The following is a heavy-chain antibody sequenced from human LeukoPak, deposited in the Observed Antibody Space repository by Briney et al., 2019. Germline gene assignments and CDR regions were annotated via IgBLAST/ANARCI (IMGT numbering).Heavy chain of an antibody. D-gene: IGHD6-6*01. Sequence: SETLSLTCTVSGDSISTYYWSWIRQPAGKGLEWIGSIYYNGSTYYNPSLKSRVTMSVDTSKNQFSLRLSSVTAADTAFYYCARQSIAARGYYYYLDVWGKGTTVTVSS. CDR1: GDSISTYY. J-gene: IGHJ6*03. CDR3: ARQSIAARGYYYYLDV. CDR2: IYYNGST. V-gene: IGHV4-59*04.